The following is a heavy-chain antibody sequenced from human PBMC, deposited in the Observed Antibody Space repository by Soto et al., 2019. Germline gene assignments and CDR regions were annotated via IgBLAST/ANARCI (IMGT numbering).Heavy chain of an antibody. CDR3: AKEIRGWNGAFDI. CDR1: GFTFDDYA. J-gene: IGHJ3*02. D-gene: IGHD1-1*01. Sequence: GGSLRLSCAASGFTFDDYAMHWVRQAPGKSLEWVSGISWNSGSIGYADSVKGRFTISRDNAKNSLYLQMNSLRAEDTALYYCAKEIRGWNGAFDIWGQGTMVTVSS. V-gene: IGHV3-9*01. CDR2: ISWNSGSI.